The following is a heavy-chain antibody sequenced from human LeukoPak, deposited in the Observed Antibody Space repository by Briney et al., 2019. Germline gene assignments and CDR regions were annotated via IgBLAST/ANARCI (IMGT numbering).Heavy chain of an antibody. D-gene: IGHD2-15*01. J-gene: IGHJ3*02. V-gene: IGHV3-30*18. CDR2: ISYDGSNK. Sequence: GRSLRLSCAASGFTFSSNGMHWVRQAPGKGLEWVAVISYDGSNKYYADSVKGRFTISRDNSKNTLYLQMNSLRAEDTAVYYCAKLGYCSGGSCSQNDAFDIWGQGTMVTVSS. CDR3: AKLGYCSGGSCSQNDAFDI. CDR1: GFTFSSNG.